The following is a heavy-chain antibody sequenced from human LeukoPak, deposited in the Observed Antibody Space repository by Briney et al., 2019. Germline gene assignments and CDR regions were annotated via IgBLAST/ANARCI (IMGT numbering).Heavy chain of an antibody. Sequence: SETLSLTCAVYGGSFSGYYWSWIRQPPGKGLEWIGEINHSGSTNYNPSLKGRVTISVDTSKNQFSLKLSSVTAADTAVYYCARKELWPPRLDYWGQGTLVTVSS. D-gene: IGHD5-18*01. CDR1: GGSFSGYY. V-gene: IGHV4-34*01. J-gene: IGHJ4*02. CDR3: ARKELWPPRLDY. CDR2: INHSGST.